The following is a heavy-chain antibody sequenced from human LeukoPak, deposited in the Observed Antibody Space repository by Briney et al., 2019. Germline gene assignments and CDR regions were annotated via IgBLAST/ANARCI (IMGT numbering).Heavy chain of an antibody. CDR3: ARHEQDSSVYYPRLAFDV. CDR2: IYPGDSDT. Sequence: GESLKISCKGSGYSFTNYWIGWVRQMPGKGLEWMGIIYPGDSDTRYSPSFQGQVTISADKSISTAYLQWSSLKASDTAMYYCARHEQDSSVYYPRLAFDVWGQGTMVTVSS. J-gene: IGHJ3*01. D-gene: IGHD3-22*01. CDR1: GYSFTNYW. V-gene: IGHV5-51*01.